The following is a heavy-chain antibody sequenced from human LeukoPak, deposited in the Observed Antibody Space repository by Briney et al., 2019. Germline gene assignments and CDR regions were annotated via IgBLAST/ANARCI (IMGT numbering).Heavy chain of an antibody. CDR2: IYYSGST. J-gene: IGHJ4*02. D-gene: IGHD3-10*01. CDR3: ARVSGSYYVLDY. CDR1: GGSISSGDYY. Sequence: PSETLSLTCTVSGGSISSGDYYWSWIRQPPGKGLEWIGYIYYSGSTYYNPSLKSRVTISVDTSKNQFSLKLSSVTAADTAVYYCARVSGSYYVLDYWGQGTLVTVSS. V-gene: IGHV4-30-4*01.